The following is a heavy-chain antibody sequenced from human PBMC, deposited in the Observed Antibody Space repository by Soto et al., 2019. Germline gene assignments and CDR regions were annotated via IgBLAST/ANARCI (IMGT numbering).Heavy chain of an antibody. V-gene: IGHV4-61*01. Sequence: SETLSLTCTVSGGSVSSGSYYWSWIRQPPGKGLEWIGYIYYSGSTNYNPSLKSRVTISVDTSKNQFSLKLSSVTAADPAVYYCARERRYYGSGSSFDYWGQGTLVTVSS. CDR3: ARERRYYGSGSSFDY. J-gene: IGHJ4*02. D-gene: IGHD3-10*01. CDR2: IYYSGST. CDR1: GGSVSSGSYY.